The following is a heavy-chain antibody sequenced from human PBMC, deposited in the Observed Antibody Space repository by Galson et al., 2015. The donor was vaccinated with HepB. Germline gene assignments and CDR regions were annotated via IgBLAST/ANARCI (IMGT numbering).Heavy chain of an antibody. Sequence: SLRLSCAASGFTFSSYAMSWVRQAPGKGLEWVSAISGSGGSTYYADSVKGRFTISRDNSKNTLYLQMNSLRAEDTAVYYCAKAAQRLGWLTQPRWDYWGQGTLVTVSS. D-gene: IGHD3-3*01. CDR1: GFTFSSYA. V-gene: IGHV3-23*01. CDR2: ISGSGGST. CDR3: AKAAQRLGWLTQPRWDY. J-gene: IGHJ4*02.